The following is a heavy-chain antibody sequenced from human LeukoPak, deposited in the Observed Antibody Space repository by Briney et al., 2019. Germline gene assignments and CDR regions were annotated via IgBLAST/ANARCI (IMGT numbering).Heavy chain of an antibody. CDR2: ISGSGGST. Sequence: GGSLRLSCAASGFTFSSYAMSWVRQAPGKGLEWVSAISGSGGSTKYADSVKGRFTISRDNSKNTLHLQMNSLRAEDTAVYYCAKSESGSYLEVYDYWGQGTLVTVSS. CDR1: GFTFSSYA. J-gene: IGHJ4*02. D-gene: IGHD1-26*01. V-gene: IGHV3-23*01. CDR3: AKSESGSYLEVYDY.